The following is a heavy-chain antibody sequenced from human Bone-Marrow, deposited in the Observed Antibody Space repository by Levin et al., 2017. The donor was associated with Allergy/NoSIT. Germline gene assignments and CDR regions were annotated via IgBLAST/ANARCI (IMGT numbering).Heavy chain of an antibody. Sequence: RTSETLSLTCTVSGGSISSGLYWGWIRQPPGEGLEWIASVYRTGSTYYNWSLKSRVTISVDTSKNQISLRLRSVTAADTAVYYCARDKGYDSSGYYWFDPWGQGTLVTVSS. V-gene: IGHV4-38-2*02. J-gene: IGHJ5*02. D-gene: IGHD3-22*01. CDR1: GGSISSGLY. CDR2: VYRTGST. CDR3: ARDKGYDSSGYYWFDP.